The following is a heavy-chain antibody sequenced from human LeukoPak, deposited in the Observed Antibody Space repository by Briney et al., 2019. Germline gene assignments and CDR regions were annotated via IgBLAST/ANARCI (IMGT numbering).Heavy chain of an antibody. J-gene: IGHJ4*02. CDR1: KFPFSSYA. CDR3: ARTIAAADDY. CDR2: ISGSGDST. Sequence: PGGSLRLSCAGSKFPFSSYAMSWVRQAPGKGLEWVSVISGSGDSTYYADSVKGRFTISRDNSKNTLYLQMNSLRAEDTAVYYCARTIAAADDYWGQGTLVTVSS. V-gene: IGHV3-23*01. D-gene: IGHD6-13*01.